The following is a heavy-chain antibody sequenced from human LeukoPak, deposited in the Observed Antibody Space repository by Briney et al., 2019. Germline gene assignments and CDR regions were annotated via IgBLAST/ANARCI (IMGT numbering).Heavy chain of an antibody. CDR3: ARDIRYSSGWLLYFDY. CDR2: INPNSGGT. Sequence: GASVKVSCKASGYTFTGYYMHWVRQAPGQGLEWMGWINPNSGGTNYAQKFQGRVTMTRDTSISTAYMELSRLRSDDTAVYYCARDIRYSSGWLLYFDYWGQGTLVTVSS. V-gene: IGHV1-2*02. D-gene: IGHD6-19*01. J-gene: IGHJ4*02. CDR1: GYTFTGYY.